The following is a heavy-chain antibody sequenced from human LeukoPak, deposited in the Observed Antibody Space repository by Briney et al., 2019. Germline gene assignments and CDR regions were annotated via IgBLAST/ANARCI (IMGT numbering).Heavy chain of an antibody. J-gene: IGHJ4*02. V-gene: IGHV4-59*12. Sequence: SETLSLTCTVSGGSISSYYWSWVRQPPGKGLEWIGFVYYTGSTNYSPSLKSRVTISVDTSKNQFSLKLSSVTAADTAMYYCARDPFITIFGVVIRRDYWGQGTLVTVSS. CDR2: VYYTGST. D-gene: IGHD3-3*01. CDR3: ARDPFITIFGVVIRRDY. CDR1: GGSISSYY.